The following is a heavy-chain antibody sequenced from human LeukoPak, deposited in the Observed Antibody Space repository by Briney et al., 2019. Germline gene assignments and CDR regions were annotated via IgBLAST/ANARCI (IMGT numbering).Heavy chain of an antibody. CDR3: ARARYCSGGSCYAEY. V-gene: IGHV5-51*01. J-gene: IGHJ4*02. D-gene: IGHD2-15*01. Sequence: GESLKISCKGSGYSFTTYWIGWVRQMPGKGLEWMGIIYPGDSDTRYSPSFQGQVTISADKSISTAYLRCSSLKASDTATYYCARARYCSGGSCYAEYWGQGTLVTVSS. CDR2: IYPGDSDT. CDR1: GYSFTTYW.